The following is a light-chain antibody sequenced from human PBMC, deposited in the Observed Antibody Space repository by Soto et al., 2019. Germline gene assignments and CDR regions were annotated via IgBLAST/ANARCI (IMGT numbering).Light chain of an antibody. CDR1: SGDVGGYNY. J-gene: IGLJ2*01. V-gene: IGLV2-14*01. CDR3: SSYTSSSTLP. CDR2: DVS. Sequence: QSALTQPASVSGSPGQSITISCTGTSGDVGGYNYVSWYQQPPGKAPKLMIYDVSNRPSGVSNRFSGSKSGNTASLTISGLQAEDEADYYCSSYTSSSTLPFGGGTKLTVL.